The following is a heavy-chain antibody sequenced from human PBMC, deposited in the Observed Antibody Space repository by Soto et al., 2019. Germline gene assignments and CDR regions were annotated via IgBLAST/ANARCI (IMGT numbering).Heavy chain of an antibody. D-gene: IGHD6-19*01. J-gene: IGHJ4*02. CDR2: IWYDGSNK. CDR3: ARVRAMRVAGTAVDY. CDR1: GFTFSSYG. Sequence: QVQLVESGGGVVQPGRSLRLSCAASGFTFSSYGMHWVRQAPGKGLEWVAVIWYDGSNKYYADSVKGRFTISRDNSKNTLYLQMNSVRAEDTAVYYCARVRAMRVAGTAVDYWGQGTLVTVSS. V-gene: IGHV3-33*01.